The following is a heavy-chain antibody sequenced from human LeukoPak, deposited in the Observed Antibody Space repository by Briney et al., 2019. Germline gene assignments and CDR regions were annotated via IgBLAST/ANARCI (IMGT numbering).Heavy chain of an antibody. V-gene: IGHV4-61*02. J-gene: IGHJ4*02. Sequence: SQTLSLTCTVSGGSISSGSYYWSWIRQPAGKGLEWIGRIYTSGSTNYNPSLKSRVTISVDTSKNQFSLKLSSVTAADTAVYYCARERSYCSSTSCYTEFYDYWGQGTLVTVSS. CDR1: GGSISSGSYY. CDR3: ARERSYCSSTSCYTEFYDY. CDR2: IYTSGST. D-gene: IGHD2-2*02.